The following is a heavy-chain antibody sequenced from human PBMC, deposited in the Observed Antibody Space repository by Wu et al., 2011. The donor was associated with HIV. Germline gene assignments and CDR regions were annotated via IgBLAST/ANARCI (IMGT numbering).Heavy chain of an antibody. CDR1: GYTFTRHY. V-gene: IGHV1-46*01. Sequence: QVQLVQSGAEVKKPGAAVNVSCKTSGYTFTRHYMHWVRQAPGQGLEWMGIMNPSGGSTSYAQKFQGRVTMTSDTSTRTAYMELSSLRSEDTAVYYCAGGFKTADHSSNWFSGYFDSWGQGTLVTVSS. J-gene: IGHJ4*02. D-gene: IGHD6-19*01. CDR2: MNPSGGST. CDR3: AGGFKTADHSSNWFSGYFDS.